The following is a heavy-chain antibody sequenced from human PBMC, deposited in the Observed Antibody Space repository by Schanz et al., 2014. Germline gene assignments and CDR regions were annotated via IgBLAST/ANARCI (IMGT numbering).Heavy chain of an antibody. Sequence: QVQLMQSGAEVKKPGASVKVSCETSGYTFTSYGLSWVRQAPGQGLEWMGWVSGYNGKTNYAQEFRGRVTMTTDSSTNTAYMELRSLRSDDTAVYYCARESVSRTRLFDPWGQGTLVTVSS. CDR2: VSGYNGKT. J-gene: IGHJ5*02. D-gene: IGHD3-3*01. V-gene: IGHV1-18*04. CDR1: GYTFTSYG. CDR3: ARESVSRTRLFDP.